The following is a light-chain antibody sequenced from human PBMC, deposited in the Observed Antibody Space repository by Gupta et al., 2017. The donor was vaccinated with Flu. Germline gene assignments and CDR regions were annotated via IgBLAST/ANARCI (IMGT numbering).Light chain of an antibody. V-gene: IGKV3-11*01. CDR2: DAS. J-gene: IGKJ2*01. Sequence: ATLFLSPGESASPSCRASQSIRTYLAWYQKKPGQAPRLLMYDASHRAAGIPVRFTGSGSGKDFTLTISSLEPEDFALYYCQQRSSRPMYTFGQGTELEIK. CDR1: QSIRTY. CDR3: QQRSSRPMYT.